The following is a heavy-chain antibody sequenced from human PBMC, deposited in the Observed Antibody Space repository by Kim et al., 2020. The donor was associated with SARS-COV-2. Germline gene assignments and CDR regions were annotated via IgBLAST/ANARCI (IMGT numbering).Heavy chain of an antibody. D-gene: IGHD6-13*01. CDR3: ARDGDLYSRGKDACDI. CDR2: IKQDGNQK. V-gene: IGHV3-7*01. Sequence: GGSLRLSCAASGFTFSSYWMTWVRQAPGKGLEWVANIKQDGNQKYYVDSVKGRFTISSDNAKNSLFLQMNSLRAEETAVYYCARDGDLYSRGKDACDIWGQGTMVTVSS. CDR1: GFTFSSYW. J-gene: IGHJ3*02.